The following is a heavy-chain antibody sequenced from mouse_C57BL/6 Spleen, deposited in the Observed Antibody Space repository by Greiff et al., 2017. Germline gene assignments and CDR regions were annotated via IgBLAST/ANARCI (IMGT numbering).Heavy chain of an antibody. D-gene: IGHD2-5*01. CDR1: GFNIKDYY. Sequence: VHVKQSGAELVRPGASVKLSCTASGFNIKDYYMHWVKQRPEQGLEWIGRIDPEDGDTEYAPKFQGKATMTADTSSNTAYLQLSSQTSEDTAVYYSTTEGHYYSNYWGQGPTLTFSS. CDR2: IDPEDGDT. V-gene: IGHV14-1*01. J-gene: IGHJ2*01. CDR3: TTEGHYYSNY.